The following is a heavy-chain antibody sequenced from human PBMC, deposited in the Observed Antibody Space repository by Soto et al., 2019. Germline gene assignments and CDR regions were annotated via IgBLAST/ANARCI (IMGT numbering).Heavy chain of an antibody. Sequence: ASVKVSCKASGGTFSSYAISWVRQAPGQGLEWMGGIIPIFGTANYAQKFQGRVTITADKSTSTAYMELSSLRSEDTAVYYCARSFGAGGSAWYGQNNWFDPWGQGPLVTASS. V-gene: IGHV1-69*06. CDR1: GGTFSSYA. D-gene: IGHD6-19*01. J-gene: IGHJ5*02. CDR3: ARSFGAGGSAWYGQNNWFDP. CDR2: IIPIFGTA.